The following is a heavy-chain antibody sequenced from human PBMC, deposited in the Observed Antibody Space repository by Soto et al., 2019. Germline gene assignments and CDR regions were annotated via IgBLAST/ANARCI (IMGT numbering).Heavy chain of an antibody. CDR3: ARVSGSYGNFDY. V-gene: IGHV3-33*01. CDR1: GFTFSSYG. J-gene: IGHJ4*02. D-gene: IGHD1-26*01. CDR2: IWYDGSNK. Sequence: PGGSLRLSCAASGFTFSSYGMHWVRQAPGKGLEWVAVIWYDGSNKYYADSVKGRFTISRDNSKNTLYLQMNSLRAEETAVYYCARVSGSYGNFDYWGQGTLVTVSS.